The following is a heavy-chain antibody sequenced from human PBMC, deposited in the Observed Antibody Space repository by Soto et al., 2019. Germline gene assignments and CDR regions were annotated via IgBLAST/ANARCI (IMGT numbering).Heavy chain of an antibody. CDR2: IKSKTDGGTT. V-gene: IGHV3-15*07. D-gene: IGHD5-18*01. CDR1: GFTFSKAW. J-gene: IGHJ6*02. Sequence: PGGSPRHSCGASGFTFSKAWKKWGRQAPGKGLEWVGRIKSKTDGGTTDYAAPVKGRFTISRDDSKNTLYLQMNSLKTEDTAVYYCTNLEAAMVSVYGMDVWGQGTTVTVSS. CDR3: TNLEAAMVSVYGMDV.